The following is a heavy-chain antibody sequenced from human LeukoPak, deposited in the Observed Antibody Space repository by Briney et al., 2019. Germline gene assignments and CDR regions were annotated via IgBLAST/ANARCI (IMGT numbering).Heavy chain of an antibody. D-gene: IGHD3-22*01. CDR1: GGSISSSSYY. CDR3: ASGGDYYDSSGYPMTFDY. CDR2: IYYSGST. Sequence: PSETLSLTCTVSGGSISSSSYYWGWIRQPPGKGLEWIGSIYYSGSTYYNPSLKSRVTISVDTSKNQFSLKLSSATAADTAVYYCASGGDYYDSSGYPMTFDYWGREPWSPSPQ. V-gene: IGHV4-39*01. J-gene: IGHJ4*02.